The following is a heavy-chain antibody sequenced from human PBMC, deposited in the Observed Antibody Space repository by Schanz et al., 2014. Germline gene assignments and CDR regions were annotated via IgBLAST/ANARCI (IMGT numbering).Heavy chain of an antibody. CDR1: GFTFSAYA. V-gene: IGHV3-15*01. D-gene: IGHD6-13*01. CDR2: IKSKSDGGTT. J-gene: IGHJ5*02. CDR3: ATASSPVREAGAGSSFHL. Sequence: EVQLLESGGGLVQPGGSLRLSCAASGFTFSAYAMTWVRQIPGKGLEWVARIKSKSDGGTTDYAAPVKGRFSISRDDSQSTLYLQMNSLKIEDTAVYYCATASSPVREAGAGSSFHLWGQGTLVTVSP.